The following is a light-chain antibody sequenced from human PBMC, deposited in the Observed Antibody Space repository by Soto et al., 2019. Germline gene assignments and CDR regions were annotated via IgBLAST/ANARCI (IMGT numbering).Light chain of an antibody. CDR2: GAS. CDR3: QQFSSYPLT. Sequence: SPGERVTLSCRASQSVSIDLAWYQQKPGQAPRLLIYGASTRATDIPARFSGSGSGTEFTLTIGRLEPEDFAVYYCQQFSSYPLTFGGGTKVDIK. CDR1: QSVSID. J-gene: IGKJ4*01. V-gene: IGKV3-15*01.